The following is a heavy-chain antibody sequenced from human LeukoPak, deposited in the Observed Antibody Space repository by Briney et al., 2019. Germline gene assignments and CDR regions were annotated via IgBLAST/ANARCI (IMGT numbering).Heavy chain of an antibody. CDR1: GGSISSSSYY. J-gene: IGHJ3*02. CDR3: ASVLNAVAGTVDHDAFDI. D-gene: IGHD6-19*01. Sequence: PSETLSLTCTVSGGSISSSSYYWGWIRQPPGKGLEWIGSIYYSGSTYYNPSLKSRVTISVDTSKNQFSLKLSSVTAADTAVYYCASVLNAVAGTVDHDAFDIWGQGTMVTVSS. CDR2: IYYSGST. V-gene: IGHV4-39*07.